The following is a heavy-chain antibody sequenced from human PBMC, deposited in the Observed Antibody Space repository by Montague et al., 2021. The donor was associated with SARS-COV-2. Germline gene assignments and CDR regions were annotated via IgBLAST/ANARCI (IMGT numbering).Heavy chain of an antibody. J-gene: IGHJ6*02. CDR1: GFTFSNSS. D-gene: IGHD3-10*01. CDR3: GKDSDYCGLGYGMDV. Sequence: SLRLSCAASGFTFSNSSMNWVRQAPGKGLEWVSVSNGSDGATHYADSVKGRFTISRDNYKKFLYLQMNSLRAEATALYYCGKDSDYCGLGYGMDVWGQGTTVTVSS. CDR2: SNGSDGAT. V-gene: IGHV3-23*01.